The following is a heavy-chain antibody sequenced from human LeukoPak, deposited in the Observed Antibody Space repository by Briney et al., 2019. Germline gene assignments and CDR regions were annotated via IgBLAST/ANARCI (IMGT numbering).Heavy chain of an antibody. J-gene: IGHJ4*02. D-gene: IGHD2-8*01. CDR2: ISYDGSNK. CDR1: GFTFSSYA. CDR3: ARERSSSLPGLIFDS. V-gene: IGHV3-30-3*01. Sequence: GGSLRLSCAASGFTFSSYAMHGVRQAPGKGLEWVAVISYDGSNKYYADSVKGRFTICRDNSKNTLYLQMNSLRAEDTAVYYCARERSSSLPGLIFDSWGQGTLVTVSS.